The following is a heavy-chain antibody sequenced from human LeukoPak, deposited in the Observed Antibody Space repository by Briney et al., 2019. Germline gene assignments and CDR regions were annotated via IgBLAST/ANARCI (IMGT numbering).Heavy chain of an antibody. CDR2: ITRSISYI. CDR1: GFTFSSYS. J-gene: IGHJ3*02. V-gene: IGHV3-21*01. CDR3: ARALGAFDI. Sequence: GGSLRLSCAASGFTFSSYSMNWVRQTPGKGLEWVSAITRSISYIYYADSVKGRFTISRDNAKNSLYLHMNSLRAEDTAVYYCARALGAFDIWGQGTMVTVSS.